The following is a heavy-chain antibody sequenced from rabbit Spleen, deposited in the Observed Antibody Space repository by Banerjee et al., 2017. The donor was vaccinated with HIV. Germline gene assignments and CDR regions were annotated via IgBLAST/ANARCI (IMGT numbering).Heavy chain of an antibody. CDR2: INTVTGKT. CDR1: GFSFSSNW. D-gene: IGHD1-1*01. J-gene: IGHJ4*01. CDR3: ARDLVAVIGWNFNL. Sequence: QEQLVESGGGLVQPEGSLTLTCTASGFSFSSNWICWVRQAPGKGLEWIACINTVTGKTVYASWAKGRFIMSRTSSTTVTLQMTSLTAADTATYFCARDLVAVIGWNFNLWGQGTLVTVS. V-gene: IGHV1S45*01.